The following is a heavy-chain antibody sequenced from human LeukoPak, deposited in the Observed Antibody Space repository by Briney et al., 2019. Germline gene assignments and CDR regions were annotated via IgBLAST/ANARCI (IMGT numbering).Heavy chain of an antibody. CDR3: AKGGPLRCFDY. CDR2: ISGSGGST. V-gene: IGHV3-23*01. D-gene: IGHD1-26*01. J-gene: IGHJ4*02. CDR1: GFSFSRHS. Sequence: GGSLRLSCAASGFSFSRHSMSWVRQGPGKGLEWVSAISGSGGSTYYADSVKGRFTISRDNSKNTLYLQMNSLRAEDTAVYYCAKGGPLRCFDYWGQGTLVTVSS.